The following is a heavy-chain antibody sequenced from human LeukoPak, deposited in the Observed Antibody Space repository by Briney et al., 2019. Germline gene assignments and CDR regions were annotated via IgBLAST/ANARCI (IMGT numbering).Heavy chain of an antibody. D-gene: IGHD6-19*01. J-gene: IGHJ2*01. Sequence: GGSLRLSCAASGFTFSSYWMHWVRQAPGKGLEWVAVISYDGSNKYYADSVKGRFTISRDNSKNTLYLQMNSLRAEDTAVYYCARKIGGAVAGNWYFDLWGRGTLVIVSS. CDR2: ISYDGSNK. CDR3: ARKIGGAVAGNWYFDL. V-gene: IGHV3-30-3*01. CDR1: GFTFSSYW.